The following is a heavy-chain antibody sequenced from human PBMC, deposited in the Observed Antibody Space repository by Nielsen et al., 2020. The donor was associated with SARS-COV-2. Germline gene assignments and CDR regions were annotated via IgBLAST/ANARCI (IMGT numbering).Heavy chain of an antibody. CDR2: ISSSSSYI. CDR1: GFTFSSYS. V-gene: IGHV3-21*01. Sequence: GGSLRLSCAASGFTFSSYSMNWVRQAPGKGLEWVSSISSSSSYIYYADSVKGRFTISRDNAKNSLYLQMNSLRAEDTAVYYCAREYGDYRSYHYYYMDVWGKGTTVTVSS. CDR3: AREYGDYRSYHYYYMDV. J-gene: IGHJ6*03. D-gene: IGHD4-17*01.